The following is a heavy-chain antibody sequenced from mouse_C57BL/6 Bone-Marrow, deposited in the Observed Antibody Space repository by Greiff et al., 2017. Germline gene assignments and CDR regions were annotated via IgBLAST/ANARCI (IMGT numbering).Heavy chain of an antibody. CDR2: ISYDGSN. CDR1: GYSITSGYY. Sequence: EVQLVESGPGLVKPSQSLSLTCSVTGYSITSGYYWNWIRQFPGNKLEWMGYISYDGSNNYNPSLKNRISITRDTSKNQFFLKLNSVTTEDTATYYGARDRGGGLLYDYWGQGTTLTVSS. J-gene: IGHJ2*01. D-gene: IGHD2-1*01. CDR3: ARDRGGGLLYDY. V-gene: IGHV3-6*01.